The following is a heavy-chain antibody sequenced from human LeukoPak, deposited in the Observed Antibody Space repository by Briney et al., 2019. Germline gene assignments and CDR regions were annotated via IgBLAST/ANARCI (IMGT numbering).Heavy chain of an antibody. D-gene: IGHD2-2*01. Sequence: SQTLSLTCAISGGRVSSNRAAWSWIRQSPSRGLEWLGRTYYRSKWYNDYAVSVNSRITINPDTSKNHFSLQLNSVTPEDTAVYYCARVSCWTEEPDTGFDYWGQGTLVTVSS. CDR3: ARVSCWTEEPDTGFDY. V-gene: IGHV6-1*01. CDR1: GGRVSSNRAA. J-gene: IGHJ4*02. CDR2: TYYRSKWYN.